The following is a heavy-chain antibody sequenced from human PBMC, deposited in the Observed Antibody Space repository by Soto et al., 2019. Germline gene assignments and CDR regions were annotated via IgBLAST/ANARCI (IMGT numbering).Heavy chain of an antibody. V-gene: IGHV4-4*02. CDR3: AREGYNYDYDY. CDR2: IHHSRKT. D-gene: IGHD5-18*01. CDR1: GDSISSSNW. J-gene: IGHJ4*02. Sequence: SETLSLTCAVSGDSISSSNWWSWVRQPPGKGLEWIGKIHHSRKTNYNPSLKNRVTISLDKSKNQFSLRLSSVTAADTAVYYCAREGYNYDYDYWGQGTLVTVSS.